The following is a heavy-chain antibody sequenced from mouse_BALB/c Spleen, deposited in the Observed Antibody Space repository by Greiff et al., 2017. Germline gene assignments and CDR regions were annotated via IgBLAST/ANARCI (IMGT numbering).Heavy chain of an antibody. V-gene: IGHV3-8*02. J-gene: IGHJ4*01. D-gene: IGHD1-1*01. CDR2: ISYSGST. CDR3: ARDYYGSSGYYAMDY. CDR1: GDSITSGY. Sequence: VQLQQSGPSLVKPSQTLSLTCSVTGDSITSGYWNWIRKFPGNKLEYMGYISYSGSTYYNPSLKSRISITRDTSKNQYYLQLNSVTTEDTATYYCARDYYGSSGYYAMDYWGQGTSVTVSS.